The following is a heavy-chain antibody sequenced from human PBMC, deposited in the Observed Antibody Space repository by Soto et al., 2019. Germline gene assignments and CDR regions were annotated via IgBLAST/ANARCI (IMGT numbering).Heavy chain of an antibody. CDR3: ARHVAADGYYYYYGMDV. V-gene: IGHV5-51*01. D-gene: IGHD6-19*01. Sequence: GESLKISCRSSGYSFTSYWIGWVRQMPGKGLEWMGIIYPGDSDTRYSPSFQGQVTISADKSISTAYLQWSSLKASDTAMYYCARHVAADGYYYYYGMDVWGQGTTVTVSS. J-gene: IGHJ6*02. CDR2: IYPGDSDT. CDR1: GYSFTSYW.